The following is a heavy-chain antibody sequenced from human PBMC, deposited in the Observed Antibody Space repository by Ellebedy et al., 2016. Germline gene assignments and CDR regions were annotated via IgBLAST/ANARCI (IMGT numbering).Heavy chain of an antibody. CDR3: RHGHYADY. J-gene: IGHJ4*02. D-gene: IGHD3/OR15-3a*01. Sequence: GGSLRLSXTASGFSFSTFFMSWVRQAPGKGLEWVATISAGPDTTRLADSVKGRFTVSRDNSRNTVYLQMNDLRVEDTALYYCRHGHYADYWGQGTLVTVSS. V-gene: IGHV3-23*01. CDR2: ISAGPDTT. CDR1: GFSFSTFF.